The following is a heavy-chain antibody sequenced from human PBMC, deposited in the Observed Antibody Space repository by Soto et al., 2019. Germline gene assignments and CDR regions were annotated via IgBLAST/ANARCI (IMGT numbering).Heavy chain of an antibody. J-gene: IGHJ6*02. D-gene: IGHD1-26*01. V-gene: IGHV3-23*01. CDR3: AKGLLAGDYYYGMDV. CDR1: GFTFSSYA. CDR2: ISGSGGST. Sequence: GGSLRLSCAASGFTFSSYAMSWVRQAPGKGLEWVSAISGSGGSTYYADSVKGRFTISRDNSKNTLYLQMNSLRAEDTAVYYCAKGLLAGDYYYGMDVWGQGTTVTVSS.